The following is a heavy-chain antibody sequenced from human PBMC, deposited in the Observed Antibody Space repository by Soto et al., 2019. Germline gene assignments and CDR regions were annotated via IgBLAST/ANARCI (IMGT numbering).Heavy chain of an antibody. CDR1: GFTFSSYG. J-gene: IGHJ4*02. CDR2: IWYDGSNK. CDR3: ARALGEWLYTSFDY. D-gene: IGHD3-3*01. V-gene: IGHV3-33*01. Sequence: XGSLRFSCAASGFTFSSYGMHWVRQAPGKGLEWVAVIWYDGSNKYYADSVKGRFTISRDNSKNTLYLQMNSLRAEDTAVYYCARALGEWLYTSFDYWGQGTLVTVSS.